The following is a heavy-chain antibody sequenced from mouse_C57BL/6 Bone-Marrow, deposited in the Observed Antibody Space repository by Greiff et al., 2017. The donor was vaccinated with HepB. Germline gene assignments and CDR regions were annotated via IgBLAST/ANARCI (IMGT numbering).Heavy chain of an antibody. J-gene: IGHJ4*01. CDR3: TTSLSTMVYYYAMDY. CDR2: IDPEDGDT. CDR1: GFNIKDYY. D-gene: IGHD2-1*01. V-gene: IGHV14-1*01. Sequence: EVQLQQSGAELVRPGASVKLSCTASGFNIKDYYMHWVKQRPEQGLEWIGRIDPEDGDTEYAPKFQGKATMTADTSSNTAYLQLSSLTSEDTADYYCTTSLSTMVYYYAMDYWGQGTSVTVSS.